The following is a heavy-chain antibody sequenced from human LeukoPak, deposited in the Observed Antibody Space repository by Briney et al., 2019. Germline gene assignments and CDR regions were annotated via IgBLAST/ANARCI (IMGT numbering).Heavy chain of an antibody. V-gene: IGHV4-30-4*08. CDR1: GGSISSGDYY. J-gene: IGHJ4*02. Sequence: SQTLSLTFTVSGGSISSGDYYWSWIRQPPGKGLEWIGYIYYSGSTYYNPSLKSRVTISVDTSKNQFSLKLSSVTAADTAVYYCARSPGQQLGLPNDYWGQGTLVTVSS. CDR3: ARSPGQQLGLPNDY. D-gene: IGHD6-13*01. CDR2: IYYSGST.